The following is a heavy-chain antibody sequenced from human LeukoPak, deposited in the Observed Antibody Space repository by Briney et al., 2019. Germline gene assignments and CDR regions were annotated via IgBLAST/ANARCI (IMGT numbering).Heavy chain of an antibody. D-gene: IGHD5-18*01. J-gene: IGHJ4*02. CDR2: INPSSGST. Sequence: ASVKVSCKASGYTFTNYYMHWVRQAPGQGLEWMGIINPSSGSTRYAQKFQGRVTMTRDTSTSTVYMELSSLRSEDTAVYYCAREMEQGSTTWIQLWLLSHRPFDYWGQGTLVTVSS. V-gene: IGHV1-46*01. CDR1: GYTFTNYY. CDR3: AREMEQGSTTWIQLWLLSHRPFDY.